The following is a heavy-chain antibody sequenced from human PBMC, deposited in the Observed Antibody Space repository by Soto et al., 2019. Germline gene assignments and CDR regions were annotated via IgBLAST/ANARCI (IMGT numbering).Heavy chain of an antibody. CDR3: ARYYSGSSGYVDY. D-gene: IGHD3-22*01. V-gene: IGHV5-10-1*01. Sequence: PGESLKISCKGSGYSFTSYWISWVRQMPGKGLEWMGMIDPTDSYTNYSPSFQGHVTISADKSISTAYLQWSSLKASDTAMYYCARYYSGSSGYVDYWGQGTLVTVSS. CDR1: GYSFTSYW. CDR2: IDPTDSYT. J-gene: IGHJ4*02.